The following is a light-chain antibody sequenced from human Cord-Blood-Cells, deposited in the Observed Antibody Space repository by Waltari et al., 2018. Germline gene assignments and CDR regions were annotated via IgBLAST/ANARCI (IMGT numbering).Light chain of an antibody. J-gene: IGKJ4*01. Sequence: DIQLTQSPSFLSASVGDRVTITSRASQCISSYFAWYQHKPVKAPKLLIYAASTLQSGVPSRFSGSGSGTEFTLTISSLQPEDFATYYCQQLNSYPLTFGGGTNVEIK. V-gene: IGKV1-9*01. CDR1: QCISSY. CDR2: AAS. CDR3: QQLNSYPLT.